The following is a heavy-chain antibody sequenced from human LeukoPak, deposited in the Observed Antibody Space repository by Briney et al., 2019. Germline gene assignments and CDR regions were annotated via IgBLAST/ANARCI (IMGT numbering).Heavy chain of an antibody. CDR2: IYHSGST. D-gene: IGHD3-22*01. Sequence: SETLSPTCAVSGGSISSGGYSWSWIRQPPGKGLEWIGYIYHSGSTYYNPSLKSRVTISVDRSKNQFSLKLSSVTAADTAVYYCARGGSSGSTYYYYYGMDVWGQGTTVTVSS. CDR3: ARGGSSGSTYYYYYGMDV. V-gene: IGHV4-30-2*01. CDR1: GGSISSGGYS. J-gene: IGHJ6*02.